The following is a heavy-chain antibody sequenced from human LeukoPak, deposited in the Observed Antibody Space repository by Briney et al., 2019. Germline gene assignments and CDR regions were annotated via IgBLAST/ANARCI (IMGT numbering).Heavy chain of an antibody. J-gene: IGHJ4*02. V-gene: IGHV3-23*01. Sequence: GGSLRLSCAASGFTFSNYGMSWVRQAPEKGLEWVSIITNSGGTYYADSVKGRFTISRDNSKNTLYVQMNSLRADDTAVYYCARPYGSGWYGYWGQGTLVTVSS. CDR2: ITNSGGT. D-gene: IGHD6-19*01. CDR3: ARPYGSGWYGY. CDR1: GFTFSNYG.